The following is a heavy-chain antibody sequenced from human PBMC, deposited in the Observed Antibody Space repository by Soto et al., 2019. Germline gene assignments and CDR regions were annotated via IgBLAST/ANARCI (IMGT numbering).Heavy chain of an antibody. D-gene: IGHD3-22*01. V-gene: IGHV4-34*01. Sequence: QVQLQQWGAGLLKPSETLSLTCAVYGGSFSGYYWSWIRQPPGKGLEWIGEINHSGSTNYNPSLKSRVTISVDTSKNQFSLKLSSVTAADTAVYYCARGSDTMIQRGIYYFDYWGQGTLVTVSS. CDR2: INHSGST. CDR1: GGSFSGYY. CDR3: ARGSDTMIQRGIYYFDY. J-gene: IGHJ4*02.